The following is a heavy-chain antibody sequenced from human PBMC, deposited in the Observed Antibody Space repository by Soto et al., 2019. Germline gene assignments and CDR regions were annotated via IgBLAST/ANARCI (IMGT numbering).Heavy chain of an antibody. V-gene: IGHV1-69*13. D-gene: IGHD2-2*01. CDR2: IIPIFGTA. CDR1: GGTFSSYA. J-gene: IGHJ4*02. Sequence: ASVKVSCKASGGTFSSYAISWVRQAPGQGLEWMGGIIPIFGTANYAQKFQGRVTITADESTSTAYMELSSLRSEDTAVYYCARAGAGYCSSTSCPSFDYWGQGTPVTVSS. CDR3: ARAGAGYCSSTSCPSFDY.